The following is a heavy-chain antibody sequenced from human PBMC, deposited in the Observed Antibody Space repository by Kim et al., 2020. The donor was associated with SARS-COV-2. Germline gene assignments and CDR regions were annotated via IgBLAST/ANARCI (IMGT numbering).Heavy chain of an antibody. CDR1: GFTFSSYA. V-gene: IGHV3-23*01. D-gene: IGHD5-18*01. Sequence: GGSLRLSCAASGFTFSSYAMSWVRQAPGKGLEWVSAISGSGGSTYYADSVKGRFTISRDNSKNTLYLQMNSLRAEDTAVYYCAKDLRGYSYGYGVSVETFAYCGQGTLVTVSS. CDR3: AKDLRGYSYGYGVSVETFAY. CDR2: ISGSGGST. J-gene: IGHJ4*02.